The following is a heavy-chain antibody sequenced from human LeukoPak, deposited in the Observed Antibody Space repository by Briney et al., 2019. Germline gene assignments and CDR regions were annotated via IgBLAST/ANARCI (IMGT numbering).Heavy chain of an antibody. J-gene: IGHJ4*02. D-gene: IGHD4-17*01. CDR1: GFTFSSYG. V-gene: IGHV3-30*18. Sequence: GRSLRLSCAASGFTFSSYGMHWVRQAPGKGLEWVAVISYDGSNKYYADSVKGRFTISRDNSKNTLYLQMNSLRAEDTAVYYCAQGEYYGDYYWSSALLDYWRQGTLVTVSS. CDR2: ISYDGSNK. CDR3: AQGEYYGDYYWSSALLDY.